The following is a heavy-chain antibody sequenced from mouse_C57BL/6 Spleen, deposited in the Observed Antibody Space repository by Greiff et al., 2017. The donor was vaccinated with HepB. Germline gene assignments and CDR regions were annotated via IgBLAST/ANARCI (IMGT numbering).Heavy chain of an antibody. V-gene: IGHV5-4*01. CDR1: GFTFSSYA. Sequence: EVQRVESGGGLVKPGGSLKLSCAASGFTFSSYAMSWVRQTPEKRLEWVATISDGGSYTYYPDNVKGRFTISRDNAKNNLYLQMSHLKSEDTAMYYCARGGKNAMDYWGQGTSVTVSS. CDR3: ARGGKNAMDY. CDR2: ISDGGSYT. J-gene: IGHJ4*01.